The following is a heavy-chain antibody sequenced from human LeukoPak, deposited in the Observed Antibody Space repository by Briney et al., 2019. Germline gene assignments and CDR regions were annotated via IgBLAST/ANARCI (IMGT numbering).Heavy chain of an antibody. V-gene: IGHV1-69*13. J-gene: IGHJ4*02. CDR1: GGTFSSYA. CDR3: ARSDGYSSGWYPFDY. Sequence: GASVRVSCKASGGTFSSYAISWVRQAPGQGLEWMGGIIPIFGTANYAQKFQGRVTITADESTSTAYMELSSLRSEDTAVYYCARSDGYSSGWYPFDYWGQGTLVTVSS. CDR2: IIPIFGTA. D-gene: IGHD6-19*01.